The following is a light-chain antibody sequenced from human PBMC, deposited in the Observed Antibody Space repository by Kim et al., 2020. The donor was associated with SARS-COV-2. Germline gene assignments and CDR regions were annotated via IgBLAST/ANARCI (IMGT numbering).Light chain of an antibody. J-gene: IGLJ1*01. CDR1: KLGDKY. V-gene: IGLV3-1*01. CDR2: QDK. Sequence: SYELTQPPSVSVSPGQTASITCSGDKLGDKYACWYQQKPGQSPVVVIYQDKKRPSGIPERFSGSKSGNTATLTISGTQAMDEADYYCQAWDSSSYVFGTGTKVTVL. CDR3: QAWDSSSYV.